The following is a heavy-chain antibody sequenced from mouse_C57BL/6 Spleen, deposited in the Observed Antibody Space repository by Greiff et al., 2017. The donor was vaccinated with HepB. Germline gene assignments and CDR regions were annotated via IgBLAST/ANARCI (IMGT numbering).Heavy chain of an antibody. CDR3: ARSGDYYGGDY. CDR2: IYPGDGDT. CDR1: GYAFSSSW. Sequence: VQVVESGPELVKPGASVKISCKASGYAFSSSWMNWVKQRPGKGLEWIGRIYPGDGDTNYNGKFTGKATLTADKSSSTAYMQLSSLTSEDSAVYCCARSGDYYGGDYWGQGTSVTVSS. V-gene: IGHV1-82*01. J-gene: IGHJ4*01. D-gene: IGHD1-1*01.